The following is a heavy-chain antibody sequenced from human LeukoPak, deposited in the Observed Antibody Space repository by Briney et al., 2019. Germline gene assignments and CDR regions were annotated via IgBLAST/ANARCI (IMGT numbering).Heavy chain of an antibody. J-gene: IGHJ6*03. CDR2: IIPIFGTA. V-gene: IGHV1-69*06. CDR1: GGTFSSYA. CDR3: ACQIEVGATHWGFYYYMDV. D-gene: IGHD1-26*01. Sequence: SVKVSCKASGGTFSSYATSWVRQAPGQGLEWMGGIIPIFGTANYAQRFQGRVTITADKSTSTAYMELSSLRSQDTAVYYCACQIEVGATHWGFYYYMDVWGKGTTVTVSS.